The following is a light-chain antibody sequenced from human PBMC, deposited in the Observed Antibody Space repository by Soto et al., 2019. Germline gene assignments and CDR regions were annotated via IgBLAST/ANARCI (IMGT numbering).Light chain of an antibody. V-gene: IGKV3-20*01. CDR1: QSVTTS. J-gene: IGKJ5*01. CDR3: QQYGGSRIT. Sequence: EIVLTQSPDTLSLSPGGRATLSCRASQSVTTSLAWYQQKPGQPPKLLISGASVRASGVPVRFSGSGSGTDFHLTISRLEPEVFQLYYCQQYGGSRITFGRGPRLKVK. CDR2: GAS.